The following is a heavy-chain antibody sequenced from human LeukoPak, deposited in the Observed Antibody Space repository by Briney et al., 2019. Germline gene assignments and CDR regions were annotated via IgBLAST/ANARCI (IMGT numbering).Heavy chain of an antibody. Sequence: PSQTLSLTCTVSGGSISSGSYYWSWIRQPAGKGLEWIGRIYTSGSTNYNPSLNSRVTISVETSKNQFSLKLSSVTAADTAVYYCARDLDGMVRGAPYYYYYMDVWGKGTTVTISS. CDR1: GGSISSGSYY. J-gene: IGHJ6*03. CDR3: ARDLDGMVRGAPYYYYYMDV. D-gene: IGHD3-10*01. CDR2: IYTSGST. V-gene: IGHV4-61*02.